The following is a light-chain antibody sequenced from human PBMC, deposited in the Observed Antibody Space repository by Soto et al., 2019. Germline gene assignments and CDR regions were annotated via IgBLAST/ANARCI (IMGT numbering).Light chain of an antibody. J-gene: IGKJ3*01. CDR2: DAS. CDR3: QHRSIWPFT. V-gene: IGKV3-11*01. CDR1: QSVSSY. Sequence: EIVLTQSPATLSLSPGERATLSCRASQSVSSYLAWYQQKPGQAPRLLIYDASNRATGIPARFSGSGSGTDFTLPISSLEPEDFAVYYCQHRSIWPFTFGPGTKVDLK.